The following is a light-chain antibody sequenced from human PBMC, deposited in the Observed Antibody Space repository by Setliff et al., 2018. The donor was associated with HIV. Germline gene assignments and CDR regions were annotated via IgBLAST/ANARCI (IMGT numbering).Light chain of an antibody. CDR1: SSDVGGYNY. J-gene: IGLJ2*01. Sequence: QSALTQPASVSRSPGQSITISCTGTSSDVGGYNYVSWYQQHPGKAPKLMIYEVSDRPPEISNRFSGSKSGNTASLTISGLQAEDEADYYCSSYTSSSTLVVFGGGTK. V-gene: IGLV2-14*01. CDR2: EVS. CDR3: SSYTSSSTLVV.